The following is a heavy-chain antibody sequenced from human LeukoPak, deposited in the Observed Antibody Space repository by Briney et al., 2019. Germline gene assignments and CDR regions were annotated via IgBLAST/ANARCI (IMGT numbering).Heavy chain of an antibody. J-gene: IGHJ4*02. Sequence: PGGSLRLSCAASGFTFSSYAMSWVRQAPGKGLEWVSAISGSGGSTYYADSVKGRFTISRDNSKNTLYLQMNSLRAEDTAVYYCARAQRGSGGGHFDYWGQGTLVTVSS. D-gene: IGHD2-15*01. CDR3: ARAQRGSGGGHFDY. CDR2: ISGSGGST. CDR1: GFTFSSYA. V-gene: IGHV3-23*01.